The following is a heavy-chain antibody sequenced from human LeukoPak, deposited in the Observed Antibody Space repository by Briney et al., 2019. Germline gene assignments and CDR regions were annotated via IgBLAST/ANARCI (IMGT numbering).Heavy chain of an antibody. CDR1: GFTFRRHG. D-gene: IGHD3-3*01. CDR2: ISYDGSNK. Sequence: GGSLRLSCAASGFTFRRHGMHWVRQAPGKGLEWVAVISYDGSNKYYADSVKGRFTISRDNSKNTLYLQMNSLRAEDTAVYYCAKEFSAYYDFWSGLYYFDYWGQGTLVTVSS. V-gene: IGHV3-30*18. J-gene: IGHJ4*02. CDR3: AKEFSAYYDFWSGLYYFDY.